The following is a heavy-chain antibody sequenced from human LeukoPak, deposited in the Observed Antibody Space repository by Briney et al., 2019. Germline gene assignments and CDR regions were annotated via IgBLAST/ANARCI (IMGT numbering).Heavy chain of an antibody. D-gene: IGHD5-12*01. Sequence: SETLSLTCTVSGGSIRSYFWSWLRQPPGKGLEWIGYIWDTEITDYNPSLKSRVTISLDTSKNHFSLKLRSVTAADTALYFCARGLVLATDDAFDIWGQGTLVTVSS. CDR1: GGSIRSYF. CDR2: IWDTEIT. CDR3: ARGLVLATDDAFDI. J-gene: IGHJ3*02. V-gene: IGHV4-59*01.